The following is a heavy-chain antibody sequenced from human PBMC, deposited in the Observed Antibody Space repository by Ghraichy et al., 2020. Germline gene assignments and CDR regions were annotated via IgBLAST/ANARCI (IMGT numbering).Heavy chain of an antibody. CDR2: ISGSGGST. D-gene: IGHD6-6*01. Sequence: GGSLRLSCAASGFTFSSYAMSWVRQAPGKGLEWVSAISGSGGSTHYVDSVGRFTISRDNSESTLYLQMNSLRAEDTAIYYCATHRGDIAVRLFDYWGQGTLVTVSS. CDR1: GFTFSSYA. J-gene: IGHJ4*02. CDR3: ATHRGDIAVRLFDY. V-gene: IGHV3-23*01.